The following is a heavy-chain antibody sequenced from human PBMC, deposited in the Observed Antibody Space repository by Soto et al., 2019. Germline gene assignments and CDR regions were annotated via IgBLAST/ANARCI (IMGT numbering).Heavy chain of an antibody. J-gene: IGHJ4*02. V-gene: IGHV5-51*01. CDR1: GYSFTSYW. D-gene: IGHD3-9*01. Sequence: PGESLKISCKGSGYSFTSYWIGWVRQMPGKGLEWMGIIYPGDSDTRYSPSFQGQVTISADKSISTAYLQWSSLKASDTAMYYCARREILTGYYTRSYFDYWGQGTLVTVSS. CDR2: IYPGDSDT. CDR3: ARREILTGYYTRSYFDY.